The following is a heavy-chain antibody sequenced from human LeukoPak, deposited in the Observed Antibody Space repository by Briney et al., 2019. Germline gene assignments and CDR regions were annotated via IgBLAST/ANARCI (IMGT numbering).Heavy chain of an antibody. V-gene: IGHV1-24*01. D-gene: IGHD3-10*01. CDR3: ATDLTWFGKPKGAFDI. CDR2: FDPEDGET. CDR1: GYTLTELS. J-gene: IGHJ3*02. Sequence: ASVKVSCKVSGYTLTELSMHWVRQAPGKGLEWMGGFDPEDGETIYAQKFQGRVTMTEDTSTDTAYMELSSLRSEDTAVYYCATDLTWFGKPKGAFDIWGQGTMVTVSS.